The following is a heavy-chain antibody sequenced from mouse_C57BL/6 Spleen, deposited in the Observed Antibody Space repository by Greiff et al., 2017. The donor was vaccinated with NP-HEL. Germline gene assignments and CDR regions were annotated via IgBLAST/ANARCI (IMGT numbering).Heavy chain of an antibody. D-gene: IGHD2-10*02. V-gene: IGHV1-50*01. CDR1: GYTFTSYW. CDR2: IAPSASYT. CDR3: ARGGYGKGYFDV. J-gene: IGHJ1*03. Sequence: VQLQQPGAELVKPGASVKLSCKASGYTFTSYWMQWVKQRPGQGLEWIGEIAPSASYTNYNQKFKGKATLTVDTSSSTAYMQLSSRTSEDSAVYYCARGGYGKGYFDVWGTGTTVTVSS.